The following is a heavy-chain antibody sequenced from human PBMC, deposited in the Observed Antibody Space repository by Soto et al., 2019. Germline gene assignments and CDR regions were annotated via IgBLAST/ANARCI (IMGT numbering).Heavy chain of an antibody. CDR3: ARSTTPYYYDSSGF. D-gene: IGHD3-22*01. CDR2: ISAYNGNT. CDR1: GYTFTSYG. Sequence: ASVKVSCKASGYTFTSYGISWVRQALGQGLEWMGWISAYNGNTNYAQKLQGRVTMTTDTSTSTAYMELRSLRSDDTAVYYCARSTTPYYYDSSGFWGQGTLVTVSS. V-gene: IGHV1-18*01. J-gene: IGHJ4*02.